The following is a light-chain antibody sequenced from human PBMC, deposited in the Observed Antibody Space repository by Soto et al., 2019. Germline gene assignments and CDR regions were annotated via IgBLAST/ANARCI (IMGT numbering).Light chain of an antibody. V-gene: IGLV2-14*01. CDR3: ISYTDSSSYV. CDR2: EVS. CDR1: SSDVGDYNY. J-gene: IGLJ1*01. Sequence: QSVLTQPASVSGSPGQSITISCTGTSSDVGDYNYVSWYQQHPGKAPKVMIYEVSNRPSGVSNRFSGSKSGNTASLTISGLQTEDEADYYCISYTDSSSYVFGTGTKVTVL.